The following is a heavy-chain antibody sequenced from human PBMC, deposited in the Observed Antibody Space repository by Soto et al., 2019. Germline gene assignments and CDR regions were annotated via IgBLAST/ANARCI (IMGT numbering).Heavy chain of an antibody. J-gene: IGHJ4*02. V-gene: IGHV4-59*12. D-gene: IGHD2-15*01. Sequence: LQTLSVTCSVSGGSISSYYWSRIRQPPGKGLEWIGEIYHSGSTNYNPSLKSRVTISVDTSKNQFSLKLSSVTAADTAVYYCARGARKTTYCSGGSCYSFFDYWGQGTLVTVSS. CDR2: IYHSGST. CDR1: GGSISSYY. CDR3: ARGARKTTYCSGGSCYSFFDY.